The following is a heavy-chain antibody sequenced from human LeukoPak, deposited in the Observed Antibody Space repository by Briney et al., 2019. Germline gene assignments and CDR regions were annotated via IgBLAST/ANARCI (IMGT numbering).Heavy chain of an antibody. D-gene: IGHD5-18*01. CDR1: GFTFSSDV. CDR2: ISGSGGRT. CDR3: AKEARYSYGPLDF. J-gene: IGHJ4*02. V-gene: IGHV3-23*01. Sequence: GGSLRLSCAASGFTFSSDVMSWVRQAPGKGLEWVAGISGSGGRTYYADSVKGRFTISRDNSKNTVYLQMSSLRAEDTAVYYCAKEARYSYGPLDFWGQGTLVTVSS.